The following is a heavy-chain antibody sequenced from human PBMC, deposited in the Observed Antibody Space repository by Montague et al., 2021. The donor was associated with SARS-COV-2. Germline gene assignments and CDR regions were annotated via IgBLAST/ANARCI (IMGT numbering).Heavy chain of an antibody. CDR1: GFTFSSYD. Sequence: SLRLSCAASGFTFSSYDMHWVRQATGKGLEWVSAIGTAGDTYYPGSVKGRFTISRDNSKNTLYLQMNSLRAEDTAVYYCARNYYDSSGHFDYWGQGTLVTVSS. CDR2: IGTAGDT. CDR3: ARNYYDSSGHFDY. J-gene: IGHJ4*02. V-gene: IGHV3-13*04. D-gene: IGHD3-22*01.